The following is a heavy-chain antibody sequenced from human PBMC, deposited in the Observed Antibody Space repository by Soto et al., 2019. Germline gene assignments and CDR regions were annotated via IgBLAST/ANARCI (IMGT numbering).Heavy chain of an antibody. J-gene: IGHJ6*01. CDR1: GFTFSSYS. CDR2: ISYDGTDK. D-gene: IGHD3-10*01. Sequence: QVKLAESGGGVVQPGRSLRLSCAASGFTFSSYSMHWVRQAPGEGLEWVAFISYDGTDKSYADSVKGRFTIFRDNSKNTLHLQMNSLRVEDTAVYYCVRDRDGAGVDYHGLDVW. V-gene: IGHV3-30-3*01. CDR3: VRDRDGAGVDYHGLDV.